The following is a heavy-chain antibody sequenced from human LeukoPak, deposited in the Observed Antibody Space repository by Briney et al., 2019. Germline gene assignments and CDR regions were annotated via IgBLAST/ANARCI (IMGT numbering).Heavy chain of an antibody. J-gene: IGHJ5*02. D-gene: IGHD6-6*01. CDR1: GFAFSSYA. CDR3: AKDLFKVAARRMDWFDP. CDR2: ISGGGGST. Sequence: GGSLRLSCAASGFAFSSYAMSWVRQAPGKGLEWVSAISGGGGSTYYADSVKGRFTISRDNSKNTLYLQMNSLRAEDTAVYYCAKDLFKVAARRMDWFDPWGQGTLVTVSS. V-gene: IGHV3-23*01.